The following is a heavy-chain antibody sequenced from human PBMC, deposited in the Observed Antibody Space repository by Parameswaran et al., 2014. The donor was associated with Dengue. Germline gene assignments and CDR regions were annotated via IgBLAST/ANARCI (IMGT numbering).Heavy chain of an antibody. Sequence: WIRQPPGKGLEWVAVISYDGSNKYYADSVKGRFTISRDNSKNTLYLQMNSLRAEDTAVYYCASTYMGHMVRGVIIKDYYYGMDVWGQGTTVTVTS. CDR3: ASTYMGHMVRGVIIKDYYYGMDV. CDR2: ISYDGSNK. V-gene: IGHV3-30*04. D-gene: IGHD3-10*01. J-gene: IGHJ6*02.